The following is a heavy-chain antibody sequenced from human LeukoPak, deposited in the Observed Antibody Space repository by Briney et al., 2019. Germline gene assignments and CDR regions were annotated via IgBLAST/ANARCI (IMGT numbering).Heavy chain of an antibody. V-gene: IGHV3-30*19. D-gene: IGHD6-13*01. CDR3: ARESDSSSCMDY. CDR2: IWYDGSNK. J-gene: IGHJ4*02. CDR1: GFTFSSYG. Sequence: PGRSLRLSCAASGFTFSSYGMHWVRQAPGKGLEWVAVIWYDGSNKYYADSVKGRFTISRDNSKNTLCLQMNSLRAEDTAVYYCARESDSSSCMDYWGQGTLVTVSS.